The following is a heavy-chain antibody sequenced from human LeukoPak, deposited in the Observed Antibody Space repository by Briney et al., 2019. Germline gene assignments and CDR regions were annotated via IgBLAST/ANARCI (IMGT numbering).Heavy chain of an antibody. V-gene: IGHV3-15*01. D-gene: IGHD4/OR15-4a*01. CDR3: SADVPTMVAIIDH. Sequence: GGSLRLSCAASGFTFSDAWMTWFRQAPGKGLEWVGRVLSKAAGGTTDYAAPVKGRFTISRDDSKDTFYLQMNSLNTEDTAVYYCSADVPTMVAIIDHWGQGTRVTVSS. CDR2: VLSKAAGGTT. CDR1: GFTFSDAW. J-gene: IGHJ4*02.